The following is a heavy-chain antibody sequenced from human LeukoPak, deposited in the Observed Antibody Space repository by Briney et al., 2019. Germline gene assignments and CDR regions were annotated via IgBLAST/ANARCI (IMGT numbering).Heavy chain of an antibody. V-gene: IGHV3-21*01. CDR1: GFTFSSYS. CDR2: ISSSSSYI. D-gene: IGHD3-22*01. Sequence: PGGSLRLSCAASGFTFSSYSMNWVRQAPGKGLEWASSISSSSSYIYYADSVKGRFTISRDNAKNSLYLQMNSLRAEDTAVYYCAKDQVWIVVGSFDYWGQGTLVTVSS. CDR3: AKDQVWIVVGSFDY. J-gene: IGHJ4*02.